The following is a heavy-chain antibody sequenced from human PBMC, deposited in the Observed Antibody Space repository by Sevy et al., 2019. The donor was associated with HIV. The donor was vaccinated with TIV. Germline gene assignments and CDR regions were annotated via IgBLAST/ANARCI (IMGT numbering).Heavy chain of an antibody. D-gene: IGHD3-22*01. CDR1: GFTFSNAW. J-gene: IGHJ3*02. CDR3: TTGTYYYDSKGFDAFDI. Sequence: GGSLRLSCAASGFTFSNAWMSWVRQAPGKGLEWVGRIKSKTDGGTTDYAAPVKGRFTISRDDSKNTPYLQMNSLKTEDTAVYYCTTGTYYYDSKGFDAFDIWGQGTMVTVSS. V-gene: IGHV3-15*01. CDR2: IKSKTDGGTT.